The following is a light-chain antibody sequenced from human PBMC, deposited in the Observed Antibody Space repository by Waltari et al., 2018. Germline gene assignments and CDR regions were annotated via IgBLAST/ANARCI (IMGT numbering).Light chain of an antibody. CDR2: DAS. CDR3: QQRNNWPVT. CDR1: QSASTY. J-gene: IGKJ5*01. V-gene: IGKV3-11*01. Sequence: EIVFTQSPATLSFSPGDRATLSCRASQSASTYLAWYQQKPCQAPRLLIYDASKSANGIPARFSGSESGTDFTLNISSLETDDSALYYCQQRNNWPVTFGQGTRLEIQ.